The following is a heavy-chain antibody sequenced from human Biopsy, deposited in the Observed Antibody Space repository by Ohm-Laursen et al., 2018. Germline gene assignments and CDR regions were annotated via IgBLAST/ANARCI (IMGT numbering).Heavy chain of an antibody. CDR2: IYCSGGS. D-gene: IGHD6-19*01. J-gene: IGHJ2*01. CDR1: GGSTNDYF. CDR3: ARAPGKAVAGRFLDL. Sequence: SETLSLTCGVSGGSTNDYFWSWIRQPAGETLEWIGRIYCSGGSSYNPSLKSRISTSMDTSNNQFSLPLTSVTAADTAVYYCARAPGKAVAGRFLDLWGRGTRVTVSS. V-gene: IGHV4-4*07.